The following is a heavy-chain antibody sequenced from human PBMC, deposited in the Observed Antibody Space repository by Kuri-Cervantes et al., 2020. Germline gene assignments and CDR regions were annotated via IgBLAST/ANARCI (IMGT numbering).Heavy chain of an antibody. V-gene: IGHV3-20*04. D-gene: IGHD6-19*01. CDR1: GFNFDDFA. CDR3: ARPHSSGWYGAFDY. Sequence: GGSLRLSCAASGFNFDDFAISWVRQAPGKGLEWVSGINWNGGITAYVDSVKGRFTISRDNAKNSLYLQMDGLRPEDTGLYYCARPHSSGWYGAFDYWGQGTLVTVSS. CDR2: INWNGGIT. J-gene: IGHJ4*02.